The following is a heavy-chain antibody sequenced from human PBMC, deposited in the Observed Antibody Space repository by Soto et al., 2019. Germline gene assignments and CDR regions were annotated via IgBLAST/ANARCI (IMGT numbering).Heavy chain of an antibody. CDR1: GFTFSSYS. Sequence: GGSLRLSCAAAGFTFSSYSMNWVRQAPGKGLEWVSSISSSSSYIYYADSVKGRFTISRDNAKNSLYLQMNSLRAEDTAVYYCARGWDYYGSGSYYNFDAFDIWGQGTMVTVTS. CDR2: ISSSSSYI. D-gene: IGHD3-10*01. V-gene: IGHV3-21*01. CDR3: ARGWDYYGSGSYYNFDAFDI. J-gene: IGHJ3*02.